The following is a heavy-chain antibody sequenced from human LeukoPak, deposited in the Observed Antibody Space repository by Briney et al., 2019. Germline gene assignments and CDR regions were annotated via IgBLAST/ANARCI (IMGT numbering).Heavy chain of an antibody. CDR2: IYYSGNS. CDR1: GASLARDGYY. Sequence: SETLSLTCTVSGASLARDGYYCSWIRQPPGKGLEWIGYIYYSGNSYYHPSLKSRVTISIDTSKNQFSLRLNSVTAADTAVYYCARDSHGDYDIYFDSWGQGTLVTVSS. J-gene: IGHJ4*02. V-gene: IGHV4-30-4*08. CDR3: ARDSHGDYDIYFDS. D-gene: IGHD4-17*01.